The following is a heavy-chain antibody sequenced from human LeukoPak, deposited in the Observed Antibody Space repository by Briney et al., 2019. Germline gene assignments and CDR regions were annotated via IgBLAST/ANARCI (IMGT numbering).Heavy chain of an antibody. CDR2: IYPSGST. Sequence: PSETLSLTCSVSGGSIRSYFCCWIRQPDGTGLELIGRIYPSGSTNYNPSLKSRVTMSLDTSKSQCSLKLSSVIAADTAVYYCARLGYTYGYAFDAWGQGNLVTVSS. D-gene: IGHD5-18*01. J-gene: IGHJ4*02. V-gene: IGHV4-4*07. CDR3: ARLGYTYGYAFDA. CDR1: GGSIRSYF.